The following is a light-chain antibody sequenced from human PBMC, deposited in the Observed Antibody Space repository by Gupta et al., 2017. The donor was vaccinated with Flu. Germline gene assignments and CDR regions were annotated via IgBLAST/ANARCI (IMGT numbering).Light chain of an antibody. CDR1: QSGFYSFNNKNY. CDR3: QQDDSTPLT. Sequence: DIVMTQSPDSLAVSLGERATINCKSSQSGFYSFNNKNYLAWYQQKPGQPPKLLIYWASTRESGVPERFSGGGSGKDFTLTISSLQAEDVAVYYCQQDDSTPLTFGQGAKVEIK. CDR2: WAS. J-gene: IGKJ1*01. V-gene: IGKV4-1*01.